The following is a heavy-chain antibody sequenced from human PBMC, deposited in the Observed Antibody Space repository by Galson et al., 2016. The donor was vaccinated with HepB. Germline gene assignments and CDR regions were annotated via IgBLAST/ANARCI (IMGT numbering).Heavy chain of an antibody. CDR1: SGSFSGYY. Sequence: SETLSLTCAVYSGSFSGYYWSWIRQPPGKGLEWIGEINDSGSTNYNPSLKSRVTISVDTSKNQLPLKLSSVTAADTAVYYCAVMGGDGYTAVNWFDPWGQGTLVTVSS. CDR3: AVMGGDGYTAVNWFDP. CDR2: INDSGST. J-gene: IGHJ5*02. V-gene: IGHV4-34*01. D-gene: IGHD5-24*01.